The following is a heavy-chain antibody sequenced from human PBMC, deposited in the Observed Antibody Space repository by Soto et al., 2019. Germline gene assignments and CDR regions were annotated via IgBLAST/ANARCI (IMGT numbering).Heavy chain of an antibody. J-gene: IGHJ4*02. V-gene: IGHV1-46*03. CDR2: INARGGTT. CDR1: GYTFTSYY. D-gene: IGHD6-19*01. CDR3: ARASVSGRRFDY. Sequence: ASVKVSCKASGYTFTSYYVHWVRQAPGQGLEWMGIINARGGTTSNAQQFQGRVTMTTDTSTSTVYMELSSLRSDDTAVYYCARASVSGRRFDYWGEGTLVTVSS.